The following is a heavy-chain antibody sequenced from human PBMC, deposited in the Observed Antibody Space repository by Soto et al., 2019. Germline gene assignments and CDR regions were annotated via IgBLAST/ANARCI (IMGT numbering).Heavy chain of an antibody. D-gene: IGHD2-2*01. Sequence: PSETLSLTCAVYGGSFSGYYWSWIRQPPGKGLEWIGEINHSGSTNYNPSLKSRVTISVDTSKNQFSLKLSSVTAADTAVYYCARDCDHSIPAAPLGGMDVWGQGTTVTVSS. J-gene: IGHJ6*02. V-gene: IGHV4-34*01. CDR2: INHSGST. CDR1: GGSFSGYY. CDR3: ARDCDHSIPAAPLGGMDV.